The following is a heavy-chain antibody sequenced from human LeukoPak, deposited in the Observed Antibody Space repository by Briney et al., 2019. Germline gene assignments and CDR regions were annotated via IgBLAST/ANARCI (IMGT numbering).Heavy chain of an antibody. D-gene: IGHD6-19*01. V-gene: IGHV3-74*01. CDR1: GFTFSNSW. CDR3: ARDRYSSGWFGY. Sequence: PGGSLRLSCAASGFTFSNSWVHWVRQAPGKGLVWVSRINSDGRSTVYADSVKGRFTISRDNAKNTLYLQMNSLRDEDTAVYYCARDRYSSGWFGYWGQGTLVTVSS. CDR2: INSDGRST. J-gene: IGHJ4*02.